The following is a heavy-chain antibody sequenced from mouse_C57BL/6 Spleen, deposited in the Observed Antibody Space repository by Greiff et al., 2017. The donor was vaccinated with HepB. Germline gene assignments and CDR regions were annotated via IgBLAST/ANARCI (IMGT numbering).Heavy chain of an antibody. V-gene: IGHV14-1*01. J-gene: IGHJ2*01. Sequence: EVQLQQSGAELVRPGASVKLSCTASGFNIKDYYMHWVKQRPEQGLEWIGRIDPEDGDTEYAPKFQGKATMTADTSSNTAYLQLSSLTSEDTAVYNCTTNDGYDYFDYWGKGTTLTVST. D-gene: IGHD2-2*01. CDR1: GFNIKDYY. CDR3: TTNDGYDYFDY. CDR2: IDPEDGDT.